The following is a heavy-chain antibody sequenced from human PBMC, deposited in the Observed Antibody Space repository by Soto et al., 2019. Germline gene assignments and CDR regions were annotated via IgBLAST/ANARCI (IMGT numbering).Heavy chain of an antibody. CDR2: ISYDGSNK. CDR3: ARDASTAMVIGFVEPFDY. D-gene: IGHD5-18*01. Sequence: QPGGSLRLSCAASGFTFSSYAMHWVRQAPGKGLEWVAVISYDGSNKYYADSVKGRFTISRDNSKNTLYLQMNSLRAEDTAVYYCARDASTAMVIGFVEPFDYWGQGTLVTVSS. V-gene: IGHV3-30-3*01. CDR1: GFTFSSYA. J-gene: IGHJ4*02.